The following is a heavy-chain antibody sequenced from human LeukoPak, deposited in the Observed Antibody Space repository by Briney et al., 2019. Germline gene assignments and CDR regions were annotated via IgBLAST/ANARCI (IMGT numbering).Heavy chain of an antibody. CDR1: GFTFSSYA. CDR3: AKPNYYLYYFDY. D-gene: IGHD3-22*01. Sequence: GRSLRLSCAASGFTFSSYAMSWVRQAPGKGLEWVSAISGSGGSTYYADSVKGRFTISRDNSKNTLYLQMNSLRAEDTAVYYCAKPNYYLYYFDYWGQGTLVTVSS. V-gene: IGHV3-23*01. CDR2: ISGSGGST. J-gene: IGHJ4*02.